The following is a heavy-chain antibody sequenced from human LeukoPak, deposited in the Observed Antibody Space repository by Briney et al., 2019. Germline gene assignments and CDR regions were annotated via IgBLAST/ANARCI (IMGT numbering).Heavy chain of an antibody. Sequence: PGGPLILTCAASGFSFSDYYMSWSRQAQGKGVAQVSYISRSGSTIYYADSVKGRFTISRDNAKNSLYLQMNSLRAEDTAVYYCARDGNPKDDFWSGADYYYGMDVWGQGTTVTVSS. D-gene: IGHD3-3*01. V-gene: IGHV3-11*01. CDR3: ARDGNPKDDFWSGADYYYGMDV. CDR2: ISRSGSTI. J-gene: IGHJ6*02. CDR1: GFSFSDYY.